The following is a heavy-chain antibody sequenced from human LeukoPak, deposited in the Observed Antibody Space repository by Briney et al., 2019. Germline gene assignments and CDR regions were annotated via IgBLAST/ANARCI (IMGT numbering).Heavy chain of an antibody. V-gene: IGHV3-74*01. Sequence: GESLRLSCAASGFTFSSYWMHWVRQAPGKGLVWVSRINSDGSSTSYADSVKGRFTISRDNAKNTLYLQMNSLRAEDTAVYYCAREDSYYYYYYGMDVWGQGTTVTVSS. CDR2: INSDGSST. J-gene: IGHJ6*02. CDR3: AREDSYYYYYYGMDV. CDR1: GFTFSSYW.